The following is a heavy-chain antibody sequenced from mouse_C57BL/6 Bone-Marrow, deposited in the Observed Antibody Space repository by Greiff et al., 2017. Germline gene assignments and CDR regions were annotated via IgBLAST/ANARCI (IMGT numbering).Heavy chain of an antibody. J-gene: IGHJ4*01. CDR2: ISSGGSYT. CDR1: GFTFSSYG. CDR3: ARLYYGSSFPYYYAMDY. Sequence: EVQLQESGGDLVKPGGSLKLSCAASGFTFSSYGMSWVRQTPDKRLEWVATISSGGSYTYYPDSVKGRFTISRDNAKNTLYLQMSSLKSEDTAMYYCARLYYGSSFPYYYAMDYWGQGTSVTVSS. D-gene: IGHD1-1*01. V-gene: IGHV5-6*01.